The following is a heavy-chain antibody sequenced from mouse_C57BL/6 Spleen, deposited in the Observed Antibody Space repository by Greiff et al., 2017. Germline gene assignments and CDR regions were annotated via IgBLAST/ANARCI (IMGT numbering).Heavy chain of an antibody. CDR2: INYDGSST. Sequence: EVQLVESEGGLVQPGSSMKLSCTASGFTFSDYYMAWVRQVPEKGLEWVANINYDGSSTYYLDSLKSRFIISRDNAKNILYLQMSSLKSEDTATYYCARDAYYGSSGWYFDVWGTGTTVTVSS. CDR3: ARDAYYGSSGWYFDV. CDR1: GFTFSDYY. V-gene: IGHV5-16*01. J-gene: IGHJ1*03. D-gene: IGHD1-1*01.